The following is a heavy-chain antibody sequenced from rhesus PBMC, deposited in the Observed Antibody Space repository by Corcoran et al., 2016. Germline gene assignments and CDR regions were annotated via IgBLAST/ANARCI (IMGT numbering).Heavy chain of an antibody. CDR1: GASLSRNS. D-gene: IGHD4-29*01. V-gene: IGHV4S2*01. CDR3: ARNPYGSRAFDY. CDR2: IYGSGGST. J-gene: IGHJ4*01. Sequence: QVQLQESGPGLVKPSETLPLTCAVSGASLSRNSWSWLLQAPGKGLAWIGRIYGSGGSTDYNPSLKSRVTISIDTSKNQFSLKLSSVTAADTAVYYCARNPYGSRAFDYWGQGVLVTVSS.